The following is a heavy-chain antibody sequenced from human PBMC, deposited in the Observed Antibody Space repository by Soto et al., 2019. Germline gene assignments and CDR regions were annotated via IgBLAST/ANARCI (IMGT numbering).Heavy chain of an antibody. CDR3: ARGWLRDGFDI. CDR2: AYYQSKWYN. V-gene: IGHV6-1*01. Sequence: LPTDSRTCALWGESDSRNGAGWNCVRQSPSRGLEWLGRAYYQSKWYNDYAVFVKSRIAIDPDTSKNQFSLQLNFVSPDDTAVYYCARGWLRDGFDISGQGTMVTVSS. D-gene: IGHD5-12*01. J-gene: IGHJ3*02. CDR1: GESDSRNGAG.